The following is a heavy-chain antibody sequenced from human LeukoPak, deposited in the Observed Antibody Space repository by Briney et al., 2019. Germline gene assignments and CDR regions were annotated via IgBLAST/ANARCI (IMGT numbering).Heavy chain of an antibody. Sequence: GGSLRLSCAASGFTFSSYSMNWVRQAPGKGLEWVSSISSSSSYIYYADSVEGRFTISRDNAKNSLYLQMNSLRAEDTAVYYCAREVYGGNSDGTFDYWGQGTLVTVSS. CDR2: ISSSSSYI. CDR1: GFTFSSYS. CDR3: AREVYGGNSDGTFDY. J-gene: IGHJ4*02. D-gene: IGHD4-23*01. V-gene: IGHV3-21*01.